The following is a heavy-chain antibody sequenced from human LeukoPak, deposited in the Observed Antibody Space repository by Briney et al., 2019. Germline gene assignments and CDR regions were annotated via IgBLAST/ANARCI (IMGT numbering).Heavy chain of an antibody. D-gene: IGHD5-18*01. J-gene: IGHJ4*02. CDR3: AKARGYSYGSLVV. Sequence: GGSLRLSCAASGFTFISSAMVWVRQAPGKGLEWVSTISGSGGSTFYADSVKGRFTISRDNSKNTLYLQMDSLRAEDTAVYYCAKARGYSYGSLVVWGQGTLVTVSS. CDR2: ISGSGGST. V-gene: IGHV3-23*01. CDR1: GFTFISSA.